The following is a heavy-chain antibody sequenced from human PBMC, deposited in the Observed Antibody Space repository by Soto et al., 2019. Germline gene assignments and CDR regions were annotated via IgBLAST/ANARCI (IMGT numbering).Heavy chain of an antibody. V-gene: IGHV5-51*01. CDR2: IYPGDSDT. CDR3: ARWGLGDYTYYYYYGMDV. D-gene: IGHD4-17*01. J-gene: IGHJ6*02. CDR1: GYSFTSYW. Sequence: PGESLKISCKGSGYSFTSYWIGWVRQMPGKGLEWMGIIYPGDSDTRYSPSFQGQVTTSADKSISTAYLQWSSLKASDTAMYYCARWGLGDYTYYYYYGMDVWGQGTTVTVSS.